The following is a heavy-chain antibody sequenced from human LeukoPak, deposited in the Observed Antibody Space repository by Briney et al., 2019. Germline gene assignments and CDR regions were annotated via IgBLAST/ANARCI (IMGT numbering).Heavy chain of an antibody. CDR2: IKSKTDGGTT. Sequence: GGSLRLSCAASGLTFSNAWMSWVRQAPGKGLEWVGRIKSKTDGGTTDYAAPVKGRFTISRDDSKNTLYLQMNSLKTEDTAVYYCTTDLALLLGDYWGQGTLVTVSS. J-gene: IGHJ4*02. CDR1: GLTFSNAW. V-gene: IGHV3-15*01. CDR3: TTDLALLLGDY. D-gene: IGHD2-21*01.